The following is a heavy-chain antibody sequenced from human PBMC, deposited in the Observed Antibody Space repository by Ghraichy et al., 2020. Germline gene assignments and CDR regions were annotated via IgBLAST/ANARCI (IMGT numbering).Heavy chain of an antibody. CDR3: AKMGGFTIRREVDY. J-gene: IGHJ4*02. Sequence: ASVKVSCKASGYTFTSYAMHWVRQAPGQRLEWMGWINAGNGNTKYSQKFQGRVTITRDTSASTAYMELSSLRSEDTAVYYCAKMGGFTIRREVDYWGQGTLVTVSS. D-gene: IGHD3-3*01. V-gene: IGHV1-3*01. CDR2: INAGNGNT. CDR1: GYTFTSYA.